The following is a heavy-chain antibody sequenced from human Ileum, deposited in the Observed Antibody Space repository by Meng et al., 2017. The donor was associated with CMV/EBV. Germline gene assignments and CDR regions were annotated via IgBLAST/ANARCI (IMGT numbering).Heavy chain of an antibody. Sequence: GESLKISCAASGFTFSNHWMHWVRQAPGKGLVWVARISTDGSSTSYADSVKGRFTVSRDASKNTLYLQMNSLRPEDTTLYYYARHRPGPSSLLRNDYWGQGTLVTVSS. CDR2: ISTDGSST. CDR3: ARHRPGPSSLLRNDY. J-gene: IGHJ4*02. V-gene: IGHV3-74*01. CDR1: GFTFSNHW. D-gene: IGHD3-16*01.